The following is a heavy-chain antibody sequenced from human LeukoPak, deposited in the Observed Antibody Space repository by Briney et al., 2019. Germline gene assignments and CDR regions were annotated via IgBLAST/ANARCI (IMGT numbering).Heavy chain of an antibody. CDR1: GFTFDDYA. CDR3: AKDTGFNGYGLDY. J-gene: IGHJ4*02. V-gene: IGHV3-43D*03. CDR2: INWDGGST. D-gene: IGHD5-18*01. Sequence: SGGSLRLSCAASGFTFDDYAMHWVRQAPGKGLEWVSVINWDGGSTFHADSVKGRFTISRDNSKNSLYLQMNSLRVEDTAFYYCAKDTGFNGYGLDYWGQGTRVTVSS.